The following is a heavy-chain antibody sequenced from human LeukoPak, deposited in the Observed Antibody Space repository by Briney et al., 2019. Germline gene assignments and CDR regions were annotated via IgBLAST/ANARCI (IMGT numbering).Heavy chain of an antibody. Sequence: SSVKVSCKASGGTFTSYTISWVRQAPGQGLEWRGRIIPILGRANYAQKFQGRVTITTDKSTSTAYMELSSLRSEDTAVYYCARGDDFWSGYYIGYYYYYTDVWGKGTTVTVSS. CDR3: ARGDDFWSGYYIGYYYYYTDV. CDR2: IIPILGRA. D-gene: IGHD3-3*01. CDR1: GGTFTSYT. J-gene: IGHJ6*03. V-gene: IGHV1-69*08.